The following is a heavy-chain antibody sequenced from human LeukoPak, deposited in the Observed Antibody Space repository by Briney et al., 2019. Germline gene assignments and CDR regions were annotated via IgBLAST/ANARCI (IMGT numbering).Heavy chain of an antibody. D-gene: IGHD1-26*01. V-gene: IGHV1-2*02. J-gene: IGHJ6*03. Sequence: ASVKVSCKASGGTFSSYAISWVRQAPGQGLEWMGWINPNSGGTNYAQKFQGRVTMTRDTSISAAYMELSRLRSDDTAVYYCAGPSGSYSIHYYYYMDVWGKGTTVTVSS. CDR1: GGTFSSYA. CDR3: AGPSGSYSIHYYYYMDV. CDR2: INPNSGGT.